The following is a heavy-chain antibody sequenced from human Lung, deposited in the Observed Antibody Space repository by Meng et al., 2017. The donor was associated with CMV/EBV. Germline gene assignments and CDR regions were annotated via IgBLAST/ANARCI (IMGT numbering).Heavy chain of an antibody. V-gene: IGHV1-8*03. J-gene: IGHJ5*02. CDR1: YTFSSYD. Sequence: YTFSSYDISWVRQDTGKGPEWMGWMNHTSGNTGSAQKYLGRITITWDTYITTAYMEMSRLRSEDTAVYYWARSRPFHSTKWSSWLDPWGQGTLVTVSS. CDR3: ARSRPFHSTKWSSWLDP. CDR2: MNHTSGNT. D-gene: IGHD2-15*01.